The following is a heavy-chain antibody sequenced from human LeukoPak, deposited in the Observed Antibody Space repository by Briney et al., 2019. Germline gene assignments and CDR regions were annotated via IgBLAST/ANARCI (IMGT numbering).Heavy chain of an antibody. Sequence: GGSLRLSCAASGFTFDDYAMHWVRQAPGKGLEWVSGISWNSDSIGYADSVKGRFTISRDNAKNSLYLQMNSLRAEDTALYYCAKDKGEAVVPGPFDYWGQGTLVTVSS. D-gene: IGHD2-2*01. J-gene: IGHJ4*02. CDR1: GFTFDDYA. CDR2: ISWNSDSI. CDR3: AKDKGEAVVPGPFDY. V-gene: IGHV3-9*01.